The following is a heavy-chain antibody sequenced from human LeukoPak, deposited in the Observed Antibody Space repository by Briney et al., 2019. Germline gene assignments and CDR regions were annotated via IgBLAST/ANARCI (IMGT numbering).Heavy chain of an antibody. CDR3: ARKYASETYTIDY. Sequence: GGSLRLSCAAPGFRFSTFIMSWGPQDPGKRLEWVSVITDTRTTTSYADSVKGRFTISRDNSKNTLYMQMSSLRDEDTSVCHCARKYASETYTIDYWGQGILVTVSS. CDR2: ITDTRTTT. D-gene: IGHD2-2*02. J-gene: IGHJ4*02. CDR1: GFRFSTFI. V-gene: IGHV3-23*01.